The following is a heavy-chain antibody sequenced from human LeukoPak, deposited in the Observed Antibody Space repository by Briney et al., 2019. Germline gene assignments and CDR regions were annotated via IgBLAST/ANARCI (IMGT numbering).Heavy chain of an antibody. CDR3: AARRRDAYKYGAFDI. Sequence: PGGSLRLSCAAAGFSFINYGIHWVRQAPGKGVEWVTFIKYDGSENQYSDSVKGRFTISRDNSRNTLNLQMTGLRTEDTAVYYCAARRRDAYKYGAFDIWGQGTMVAVYS. V-gene: IGHV3-30*02. CDR2: IKYDGSEN. J-gene: IGHJ3*02. D-gene: IGHD5-24*01. CDR1: GFSFINYG.